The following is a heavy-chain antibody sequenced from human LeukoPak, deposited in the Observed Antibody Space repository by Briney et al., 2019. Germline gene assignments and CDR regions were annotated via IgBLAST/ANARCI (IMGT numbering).Heavy chain of an antibody. Sequence: ETLSLTCAVSGGSISSGGYSWSWIREQPGKGLEWVSSNSGSGGSTYYADSVEGRFTISRDNSKNTLYLQMNSLRAEDTAVYYCAKRGLGDREAFDIWGQGTMVTVSS. V-gene: IGHV3-23*01. CDR3: AKRGLGDREAFDI. CDR2: NSGSGGST. J-gene: IGHJ3*02. CDR1: GGSISSGGYS. D-gene: IGHD2-21*02.